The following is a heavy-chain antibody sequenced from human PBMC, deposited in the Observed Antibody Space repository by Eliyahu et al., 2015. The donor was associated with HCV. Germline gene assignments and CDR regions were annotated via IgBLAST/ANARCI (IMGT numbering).Heavy chain of an antibody. D-gene: IGHD6-6*01. CDR2: IYYSGST. CDR3: ARHWSIAARLIDY. V-gene: IGHV4-39*01. Sequence: QLQLQESGPGLVKPSETLSLTCTVPGGSISSSSYYWGWIRQPQGKGLEWIGSIYYSGSTYYNPSLKSXVTISVDTSKNQFSLKLSSVTAADTAVYYCARHWSIAARLIDYWGQGTLVTVS. J-gene: IGHJ4*02. CDR1: GGSISSSSYY.